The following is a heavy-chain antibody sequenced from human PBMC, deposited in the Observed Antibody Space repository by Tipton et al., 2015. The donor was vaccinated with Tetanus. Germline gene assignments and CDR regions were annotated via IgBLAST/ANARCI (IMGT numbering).Heavy chain of an antibody. J-gene: IGHJ6*02. CDR1: GGSVNSYY. D-gene: IGHD2-21*01. CDR2: IYYTGST. CDR3: ARLTGHSMDVVDYYYFGMDV. V-gene: IGHV4-59*02. Sequence: TLSLTCTVSGGSVNSYYWSWIRQPPGKGLEWIGYIYYTGSTNYNPSLKSGVTISLDTSKNQFSLKLTSVSAADTAVYYCARLTGHSMDVVDYYYFGMDVWGQGTKVTVSS.